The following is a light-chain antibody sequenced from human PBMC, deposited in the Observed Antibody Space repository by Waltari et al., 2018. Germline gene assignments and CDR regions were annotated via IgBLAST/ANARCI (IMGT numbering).Light chain of an antibody. CDR2: EGG. CDR1: SSDIGSYNL. CDR3: CSYAPGGTPVI. J-gene: IGLJ2*01. V-gene: IGLV2-23*01. Sequence: QSALTQPASVSGSPGQSITISCTGTSSDIGSYNLVSWYQQNPGKAPRLIIYEGGKRPSGVSTRFSVSRSGSTASLTISGLQAEDEAEYFCCSYAPGGTPVIFGGGTKLTVL.